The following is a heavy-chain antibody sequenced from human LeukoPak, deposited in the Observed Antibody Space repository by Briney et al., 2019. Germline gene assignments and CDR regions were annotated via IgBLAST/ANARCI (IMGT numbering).Heavy chain of an antibody. D-gene: IGHD6-6*01. CDR1: GYTFTAYY. CDR2: IIPILGIA. CDR3: ARDLSSIAARPLDY. J-gene: IGHJ4*02. V-gene: IGHV1-69*04. Sequence: ASVKVSCKASGYTFTAYYMHWVRQAPGQGLEWMGRIIPILGIANYAQKFQGRVTITADKSTSTAYMELSSLRSEDTAVYYCARDLSSIAARPLDYWGQGTLVTVSS.